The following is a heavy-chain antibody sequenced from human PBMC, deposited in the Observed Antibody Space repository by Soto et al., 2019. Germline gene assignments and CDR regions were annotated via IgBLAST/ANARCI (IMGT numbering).Heavy chain of an antibody. J-gene: IGHJ4*02. CDR1: GYTFTGYY. CDR3: ARDFYYDSSGYSLSY. V-gene: IGHV1-2*04. Sequence: ASVKVSCKASGYTFTGYYMHWVRQAPGQGLEWMGWINPNSGGTNYAQKFQGWVTMTRETSISTAYMELSRLRSDDTAVYYCARDFYYDSSGYSLSYWGQGTLVTVSS. CDR2: INPNSGGT. D-gene: IGHD3-22*01.